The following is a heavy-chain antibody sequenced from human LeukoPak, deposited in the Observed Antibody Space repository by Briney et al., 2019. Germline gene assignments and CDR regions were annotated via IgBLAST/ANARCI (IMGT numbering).Heavy chain of an antibody. CDR3: ARKNGGNSVSFVY. J-gene: IGHJ4*02. V-gene: IGHV4-31*03. Sequence: SQTLSLTCTVSGGSISSGGYYWSWIRQHPGKGLEWIGYIYYSGSTYYNPSLKSRVTISVDTSKNQFSLKLSSVTAADTAVYYCARKNGGNSVSFVYWGQGTLVTVSS. CDR1: GGSISSGGYY. D-gene: IGHD4-23*01. CDR2: IYYSGST.